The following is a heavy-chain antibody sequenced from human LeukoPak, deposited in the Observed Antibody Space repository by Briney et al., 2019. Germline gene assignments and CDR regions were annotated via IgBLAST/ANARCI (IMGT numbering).Heavy chain of an antibody. J-gene: IGHJ4*02. V-gene: IGHV3-23*01. Sequence: GGSLRLSCEASGLTFSNYGMSWVRQAPGKGLQWVSAITGDGTTTYYADSVKGRFTISRDNSKNMLYLRMSSLRAEDTAVYYCAKMHGYFDYWGQGALVPVSS. CDR3: AKMHGYFDY. CDR2: ITGDGTTT. CDR1: GLTFSNYG.